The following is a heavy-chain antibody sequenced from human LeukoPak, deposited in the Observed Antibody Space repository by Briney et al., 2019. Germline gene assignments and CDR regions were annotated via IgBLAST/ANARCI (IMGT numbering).Heavy chain of an antibody. CDR1: GFTFGDYA. D-gene: IGHD3-22*01. CDR2: IRSKAYGGTT. Sequence: PGGSLRLSCTASGFTFGDYAMSWVRQAPGKGLEWVGFIRSKAYGGTTEYAASVKGRFTISRDGSKSIAYLQMNSLKTEDTAVYYCTRPIGHYYDSSGYIMAPADYWGQGTLVTVSS. J-gene: IGHJ4*02. CDR3: TRPIGHYYDSSGYIMAPADY. V-gene: IGHV3-49*04.